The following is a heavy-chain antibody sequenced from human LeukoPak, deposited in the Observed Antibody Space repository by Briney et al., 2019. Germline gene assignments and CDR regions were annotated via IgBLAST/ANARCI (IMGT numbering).Heavy chain of an antibody. Sequence: GASVTVSYKASGYTFSSHDIYWVRQAPGQGLEWMGWINPNSGGTNYAQKFQGRVTMTRDTSISTAYMELSRLRSDDTAVYYCARQFRAVAFDYWGQGTLVTVSS. CDR3: ARQFRAVAFDY. CDR2: INPNSGGT. D-gene: IGHD6-19*01. CDR1: GYTFSSHD. V-gene: IGHV1-2*02. J-gene: IGHJ4*02.